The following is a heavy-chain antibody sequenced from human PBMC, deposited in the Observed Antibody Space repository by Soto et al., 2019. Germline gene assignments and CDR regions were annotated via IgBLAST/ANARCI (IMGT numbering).Heavy chain of an antibody. D-gene: IGHD3-3*01. CDR1: GFTFRNYW. Sequence: PGGSLRLSCAASGFTFRNYWMNWVRQAPGKGLLWVSRISQDERTTPYADAVKGRFTISRDKAKNAFFLQMNRLRAEDTAVYYCARDGATFGHPSDYWGQGTLVTVSS. V-gene: IGHV3-74*01. CDR3: ARDGATFGHPSDY. J-gene: IGHJ4*02. CDR2: ISQDERTT.